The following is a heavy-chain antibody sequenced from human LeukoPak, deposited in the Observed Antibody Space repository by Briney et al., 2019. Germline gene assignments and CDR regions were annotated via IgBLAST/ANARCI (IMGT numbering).Heavy chain of an antibody. CDR2: IRYDGSNK. J-gene: IGHJ6*03. CDR1: GFTFSSYG. V-gene: IGHV3-30*02. D-gene: IGHD3-16*01. CDR3: ARGESYYYYYMDV. Sequence: GGSLRLSCAASGFTFSSYGMHWVRQAPGKGLEWVAFIRYDGSNKYYADSVKGRFTISRDNSKNTLYLQMNSLRADDTAVYYCARGESYYYYYMDVWGKGTTFTVSS.